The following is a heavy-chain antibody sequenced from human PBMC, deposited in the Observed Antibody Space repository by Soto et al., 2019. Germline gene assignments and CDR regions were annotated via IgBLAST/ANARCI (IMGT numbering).Heavy chain of an antibody. V-gene: IGHV4-30-2*01. CDR2: IYHSGST. J-gene: IGHJ5*02. Sequence: SETLSLTCAVSGGSISSGGYSWSWIRQPPGKGLEWIGYIYHSGSTYYNSSLRSRVTISVDRSKNQFSLKLSSVTAADTAVYYCARVPTPWGQGTLVTVSS. D-gene: IGHD2-2*01. CDR1: GGSISSGGYS. CDR3: ARVPTP.